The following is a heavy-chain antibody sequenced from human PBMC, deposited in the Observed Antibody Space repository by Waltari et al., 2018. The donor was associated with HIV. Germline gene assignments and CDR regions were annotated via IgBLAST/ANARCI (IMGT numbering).Heavy chain of an antibody. J-gene: IGHJ3*01. V-gene: IGHV3-23*01. CDR1: GLPFKKFA. Sequence: QLLESGGGLVKPGGSLRLSWFVAGLPFKKFAMNWVRPAPGEGLEWLSSISGSGGNKYYADSVKGRISISRENSQNTVYLQINSLRVDDTATYYCAKTVPTVTSIFEGLDVWGQGAMVIVSS. CDR2: ISGSGGNK. CDR3: AKTVPTVTSIFEGLDV. D-gene: IGHD4-17*01.